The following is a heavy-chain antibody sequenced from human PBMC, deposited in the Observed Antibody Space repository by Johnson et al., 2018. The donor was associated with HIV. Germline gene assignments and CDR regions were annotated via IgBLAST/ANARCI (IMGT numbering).Heavy chain of an antibody. J-gene: IGHJ3*02. D-gene: IGHD4-17*01. V-gene: IGHV3-53*01. CDR2: IYSGGNT. CDR1: GFTVSSNY. CDR3: ARVIRLGAVRLRHAFDI. Sequence: VQLVESGGGLIQPGGSLRLSCAASGFTVSSNYMSWVRQAPGKGLEWVSVIYSGGNTYYTDSVQGRFTISRDNSKNTLYLQMNSLRAEDTAVYYCARVIRLGAVRLRHAFDIWGQGTMVTVSS.